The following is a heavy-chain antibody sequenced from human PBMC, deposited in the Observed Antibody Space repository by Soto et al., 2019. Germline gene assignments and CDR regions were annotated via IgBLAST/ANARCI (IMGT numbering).Heavy chain of an antibody. CDR2: IYHSGST. D-gene: IGHD6-13*01. V-gene: IGHV4-30-2*01. CDR3: ASISYSSSWYDY. Sequence: SETLSLTCAVSGGSISSGGYSWSWIRQPPGKGLEWIGYIYHSGSTYYNPSLKSRVTISVDRSKNQFSLKLSSVTAADTAVYYCASISYSSSWYDYWGQGTLVTVS. CDR1: GGSISSGGYS. J-gene: IGHJ4*02.